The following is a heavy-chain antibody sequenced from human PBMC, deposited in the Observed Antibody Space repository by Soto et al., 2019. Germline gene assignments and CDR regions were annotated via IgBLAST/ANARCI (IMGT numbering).Heavy chain of an antibody. CDR3: ARISAYHFDY. Sequence: SETLSLTCAVSGGSIRSNNWWSWVRQPPGKGLEWIGEIYHSGVTNYNPSLKSRVTISVDKSKNQFSLKLSSLTAVDTAVYYCARISAYHFDYWGQGTLVTVSS. V-gene: IGHV4-4*02. J-gene: IGHJ4*02. CDR2: IYHSGVT. CDR1: GGSIRSNNW. D-gene: IGHD3-16*01.